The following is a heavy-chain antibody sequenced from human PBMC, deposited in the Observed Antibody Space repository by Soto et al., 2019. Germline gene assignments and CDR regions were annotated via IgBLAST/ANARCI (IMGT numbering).Heavy chain of an antibody. Sequence: PSETLSLTCTVSGGSMSSGGYYWSWIRQHPGKGLEWIGYIYYGGSAYYNPSLKSRVTISLDTSKNQFSLKMSSVTAADTAVYYCARTIHDYGDYLFDYWGQGTLVTVSS. V-gene: IGHV4-31*03. CDR3: ARTIHDYGDYLFDY. D-gene: IGHD4-17*01. J-gene: IGHJ4*02. CDR1: GGSMSSGGYY. CDR2: IYYGGSA.